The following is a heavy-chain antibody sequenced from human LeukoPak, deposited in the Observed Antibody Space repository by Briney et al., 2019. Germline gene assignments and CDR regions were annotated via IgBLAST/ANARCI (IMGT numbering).Heavy chain of an antibody. Sequence: PSETLSLTCAVYGGSFSGYYWSWIRQPPGKGLEWIGEINHSGSTNYNPSLKSRVTISVDTSKNQFSLKLSSVTAADMAVYYCARVGEIGYSGYEDWGQGTLVTVSS. D-gene: IGHD5-12*01. CDR3: ARVGEIGYSGYED. V-gene: IGHV4-34*01. J-gene: IGHJ4*02. CDR2: INHSGST. CDR1: GGSFSGYY.